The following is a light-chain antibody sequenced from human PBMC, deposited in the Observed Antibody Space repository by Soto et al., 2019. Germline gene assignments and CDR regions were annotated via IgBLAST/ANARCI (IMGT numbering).Light chain of an antibody. CDR3: QQYSSSPPEFT. J-gene: IGKJ3*01. Sequence: EIVLTQSPGTLSVSPGERVTLSCRASQSVNSNYLAWYQQRPGQAPRLLIFGASYRATGIPDRFSGSWSGTDFTLTISRLEPEDFAVYYCQQYSSSPPEFTFGPGTKVDSK. CDR2: GAS. V-gene: IGKV3-20*01. CDR1: QSVNSNY.